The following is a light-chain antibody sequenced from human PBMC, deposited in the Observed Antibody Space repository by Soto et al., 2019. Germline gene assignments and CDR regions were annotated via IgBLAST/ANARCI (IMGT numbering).Light chain of an antibody. CDR2: DTS. CDR1: HDIGTY. Sequence: DVQMTQSPSSLSAAVGARVTITCQASHDIGTYLNWYQHKPGKAPKLLIFDTSHLATGVPARFSGSGSDPYFTFTITHLQAEDFAAYYCQQFDSVPLTFGGGTHVEI. CDR3: QQFDSVPLT. J-gene: IGKJ4*01. V-gene: IGKV1-33*01.